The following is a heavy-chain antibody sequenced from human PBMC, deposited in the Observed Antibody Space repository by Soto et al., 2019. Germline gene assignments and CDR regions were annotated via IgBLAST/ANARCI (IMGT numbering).Heavy chain of an antibody. V-gene: IGHV3-23*01. CDR3: AKGERGPAASLDY. CDR2: ISGSGGST. CDR1: GFTFSSYA. J-gene: IGHJ4*02. D-gene: IGHD2-2*01. Sequence: EVQLLESGGGLVQPGGSLRLSCAASGFTFSSYAMSWVRQAPGKGLEWVSSISGSGGSTYYADSVKVRFTISRDNSKNTLYLQMNSLRAEDTAGYYCAKGERGPAASLDYWGQGTLVTVSS.